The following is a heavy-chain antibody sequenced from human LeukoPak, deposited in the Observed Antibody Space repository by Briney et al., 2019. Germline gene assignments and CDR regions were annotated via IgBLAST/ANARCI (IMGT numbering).Heavy chain of an antibody. V-gene: IGHV3-30*18. CDR1: GFTFITYG. J-gene: IGHJ4*02. D-gene: IGHD2-21*02. CDR2: ISYDGSNK. CDR3: AKAGDCGGDCYPQDYFEY. Sequence: GGSLRLSCAASGFTFITYGMHWVRQAPGKGLEWVALISYDGSNKYYVDSVKGRFTISRDNSKNTLYLQMNSLRAEDTAVYYCAKAGDCGGDCYPQDYFEYWGQGTLVTVSS.